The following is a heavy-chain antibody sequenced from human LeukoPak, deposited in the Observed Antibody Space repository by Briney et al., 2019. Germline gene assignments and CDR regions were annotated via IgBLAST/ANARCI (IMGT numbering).Heavy chain of an antibody. D-gene: IGHD2-2*01. J-gene: IGHJ4*02. CDR2: INPNSGGT. CDR1: GYTFTGYY. Sequence: GESLKISCKGSGYTFTGYYMHWVRQAPGQGLEWMGWINPNSGGTNYAQKFQGRVTMTRDTSISTAYMELSRLRSDDTAVYYCARGACSSTSCFYFDYWGQGTLVTVSS. CDR3: ARGACSSTSCFYFDY. V-gene: IGHV1-2*02.